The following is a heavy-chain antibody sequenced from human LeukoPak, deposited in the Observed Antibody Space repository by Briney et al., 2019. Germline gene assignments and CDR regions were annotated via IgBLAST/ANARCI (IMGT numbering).Heavy chain of an antibody. CDR2: ISDNGGRT. CDR1: GFTFSNYA. J-gene: IGHJ4*02. Sequence: GGSLRPSCAASGFTFSNYAMTWVRQAPGKGLEWVSGISDNGGRTYYGDSVKGRFTISRDNSKNTLYLQMNSLRAEDTAVYYCAKDLGTRMLLFPSDYWGQGTLVTVSS. CDR3: AKDLGTRMLLFPSDY. D-gene: IGHD2-8*01. V-gene: IGHV3-23*01.